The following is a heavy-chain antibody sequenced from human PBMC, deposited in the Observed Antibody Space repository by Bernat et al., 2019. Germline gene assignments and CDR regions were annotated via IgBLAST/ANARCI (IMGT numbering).Heavy chain of an antibody. CDR3: ARDPPAVVPAASRYWYFDL. J-gene: IGHJ2*01. V-gene: IGHV3-74*01. CDR1: GFTVSSYW. Sequence: EVQVVESGGGLVQPGGSLRLACAGSGFTVSSYWIQWVRQAPGKGLVWVSRINVDGTITSHADSVRGRFTISRDNAQNTVYLQMSSLRAEDSAVYYCARDPPAVVPAASRYWYFDLWGRGTLVTVSS. D-gene: IGHD2-2*01. CDR2: INVDGTIT.